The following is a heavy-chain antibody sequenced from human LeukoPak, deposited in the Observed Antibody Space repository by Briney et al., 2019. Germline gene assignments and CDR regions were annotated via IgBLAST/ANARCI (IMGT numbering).Heavy chain of an antibody. J-gene: IGHJ4*02. Sequence: KAGGSLRLSCAASGFTVSSNYMSWVRQAPGKGLEWVGRIKSKTDGGTTDYAAPVKGRFTISRDDSKNTLSLQMNSLTTEDTGVYYCSTLYSNSWPFDHWGQGTLVTVSS. D-gene: IGHD6-13*01. CDR3: STLYSNSWPFDH. V-gene: IGHV3-15*01. CDR1: GFTVSSNY. CDR2: IKSKTDGGTT.